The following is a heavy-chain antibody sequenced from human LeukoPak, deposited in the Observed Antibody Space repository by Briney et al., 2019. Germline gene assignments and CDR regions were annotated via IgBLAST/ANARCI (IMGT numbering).Heavy chain of an antibody. CDR1: GGSISSGGYY. CDR2: IYYSGST. J-gene: IGHJ4*02. D-gene: IGHD3-10*01. CDR3: ARAVGSGSYNFDY. V-gene: IGHV4-31*03. Sequence: PSETLSLTCTVSGGSISSGGYYWSWIRQHPGKGLEWIGYIYYSGSTYYNPSLKSRVTISVDTSKNQFSLKLSSVTAADTAVYYCARAVGSGSYNFDYWGRGTLVTVSS.